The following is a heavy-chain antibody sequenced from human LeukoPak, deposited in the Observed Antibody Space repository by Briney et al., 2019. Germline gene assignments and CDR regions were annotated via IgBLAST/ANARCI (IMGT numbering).Heavy chain of an antibody. D-gene: IGHD3-22*01. J-gene: IGHJ4*02. CDR2: IKEDGSGI. CDR3: ARGDTSGYYYRFFDY. CDR1: GFTFSSYA. V-gene: IGHV3-7*01. Sequence: GGSLRLSCAASGFTFSSYAMSWVRQAPGKGLEWVANIKEDGSGIYYVDSVEGRFTISRDNAKKSLYLQMNSLRVEDTAVYYCARGDTSGYYYRFFDYWGQGTLVTVSS.